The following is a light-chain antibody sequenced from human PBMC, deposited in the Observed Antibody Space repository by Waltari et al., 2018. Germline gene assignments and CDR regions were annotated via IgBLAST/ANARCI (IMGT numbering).Light chain of an antibody. V-gene: IGLV2-14*01. Sequence: QSALTQPASVSGSPGESITISCSGNISYIRGFNHLSWYQHHPGKAPQLILYEVSHRPSGVSNRFSGSKSGNTASLTISGLQAEDEADYYCSSYSNSWVFGGGTKLTVL. CDR2: EVS. CDR1: ISYIRGFNH. J-gene: IGLJ3*02. CDR3: SSYSNSWV.